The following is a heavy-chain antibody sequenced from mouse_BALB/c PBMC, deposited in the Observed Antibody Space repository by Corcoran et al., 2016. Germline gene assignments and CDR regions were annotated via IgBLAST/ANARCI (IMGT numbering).Heavy chain of an antibody. V-gene: IGHV1S34*01. CDR1: GYSFTGYY. CDR3: TRLLRPYAMDY. CDR2: ISCYNGAT. J-gene: IGHJ4*01. Sequence: LVKTGASVKISCKASGYSFTGYYMHWVKQSHGKSLEWIGYISCYNGATSYNQKFKGKATFTVDTSSSTAYVQFNSLTSEDSAVYYCTRLLRPYAMDYWGQGTSVTVSS. D-gene: IGHD1-2*01.